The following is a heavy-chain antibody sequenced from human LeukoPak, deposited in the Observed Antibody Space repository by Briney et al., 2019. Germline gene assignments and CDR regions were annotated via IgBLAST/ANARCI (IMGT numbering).Heavy chain of an antibody. CDR1: GFSFSFSN. V-gene: IGHV3-23*01. CDR3: AKVAASPKMYYFDY. J-gene: IGHJ4*02. Sequence: GSLRLSCAASGFSFSFSNMNWVRQAPGKGLEWVSAISGSGGSTYYADSVKGRFTISRDNSKNTLYLQMNSLRAEDTAVYYCAKVAASPKMYYFDYWGQGTLVTVSS. CDR2: ISGSGGST. D-gene: IGHD5-24*01.